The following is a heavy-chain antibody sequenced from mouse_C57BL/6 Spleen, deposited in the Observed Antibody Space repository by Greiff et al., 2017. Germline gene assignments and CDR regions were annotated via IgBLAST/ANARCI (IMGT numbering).Heavy chain of an antibody. CDR3: ARGALYYFDY. J-gene: IGHJ2*01. Sequence: DVQLVESGGGLVKPGGSLKLSCAASGFTFSDYGMHWVRQAPEKGLEWVAYISSGSSTIYYADTVKGRFTISRDNAKNTLFLQMTSLRSEDTAMYYCARGALYYFDYWGQGTTLTVSS. V-gene: IGHV5-17*01. CDR1: GFTFSDYG. CDR2: ISSGSSTI.